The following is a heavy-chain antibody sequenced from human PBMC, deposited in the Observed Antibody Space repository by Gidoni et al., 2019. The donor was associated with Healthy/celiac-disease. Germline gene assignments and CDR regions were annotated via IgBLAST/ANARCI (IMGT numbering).Heavy chain of an antibody. V-gene: IGHV4-34*01. Sequence: QVQLQQWGAGLLKPSETLSLTCAVYGGSFSGYYWSWIRQPPGKGLEWIGEINHSGSTNYNPSLKSRVTISVDTSKNQFSLKLSSVTAADTAVYYCARGGEMATISSYFDYWGQGTLVTVSS. D-gene: IGHD5-12*01. J-gene: IGHJ4*02. CDR3: ARGGEMATISSYFDY. CDR1: GGSFSGYY. CDR2: INHSGST.